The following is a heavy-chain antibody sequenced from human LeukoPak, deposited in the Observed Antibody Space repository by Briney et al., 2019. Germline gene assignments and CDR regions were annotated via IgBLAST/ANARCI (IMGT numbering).Heavy chain of an antibody. CDR2: INPNSGGT. Sequence: PGESLKISCKGSGYSFTSYWIGWVRQMPGKGLEWMGWINPNSGGTNYAQKFQGRVTMTRDTSISTAYMELSRLRSDDTAVYYCASGYDISQFDYWGQGTLVTVSS. V-gene: IGHV1-2*02. D-gene: IGHD3-9*01. CDR3: ASGYDISQFDY. J-gene: IGHJ4*02. CDR1: GYSFTSYW.